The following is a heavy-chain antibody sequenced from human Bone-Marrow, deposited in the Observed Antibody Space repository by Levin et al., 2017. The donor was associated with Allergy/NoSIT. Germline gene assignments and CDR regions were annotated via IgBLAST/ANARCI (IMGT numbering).Heavy chain of an antibody. D-gene: IGHD3-10*01. CDR2: ISHRGDT. J-gene: IGHJ5*02. Sequence: SQTLSLTCAVYGGSFSGYYWSWIRQTPGKGLEWIGEISHRGDTDYNPSLRSRVTMSRDTSKNQFSLKLTSVTAADTAVYYCAGLGPLWFGRGSFHWFDPWGQGTLVTVSS. V-gene: IGHV4-34*01. CDR1: GGSFSGYY. CDR3: AGLGPLWFGRGSFHWFDP.